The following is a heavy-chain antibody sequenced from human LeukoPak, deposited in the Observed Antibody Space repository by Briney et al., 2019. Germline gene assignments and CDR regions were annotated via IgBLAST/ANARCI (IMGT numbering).Heavy chain of an antibody. CDR2: AKKDASEK. Sequence: GGSLRLSCAASGFTFSHNWMTWVRQAPGKGLEWVASAKKDASEKYYVDSVKGRFTISRDNAKNSLYLQMNSLRVDDTAVYYCARKLRGDYDILTGYILTDAFDIWGQGTMVTVSS. V-gene: IGHV3-7*01. D-gene: IGHD3-9*01. CDR1: GFTFSHNW. J-gene: IGHJ3*02. CDR3: ARKLRGDYDILTGYILTDAFDI.